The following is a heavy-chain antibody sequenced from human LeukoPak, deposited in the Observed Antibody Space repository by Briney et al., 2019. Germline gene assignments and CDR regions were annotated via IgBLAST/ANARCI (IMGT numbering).Heavy chain of an antibody. D-gene: IGHD2-15*01. CDR1: GFPFRSFP. CDR2: ISGRGTTT. V-gene: IGHV3-48*03. Sequence: GGSLRLSCAASGFPFRSFPLNGVRKPQGRGPDGASYISGRGTTTFYPDSVKGGFPISRANAKNSFYLEMNSWRAEDPPVYYCARDGLAHFDSWGLGTLVTVSS. J-gene: IGHJ4*02. CDR3: ARDGLAHFDS.